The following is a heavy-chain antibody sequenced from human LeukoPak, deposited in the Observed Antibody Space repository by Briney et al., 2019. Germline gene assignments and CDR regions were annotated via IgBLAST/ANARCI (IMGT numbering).Heavy chain of an antibody. CDR2: ISYDGSNK. CDR1: GFTFSSYG. V-gene: IGHV3-30*18. CDR3: AKGTLGYCSGGSCYSGY. Sequence: GGSLRLSRAASGFTFSSYGMHWVRQAPGKGLEWVAVISYDGSNKYYADSVKGRFTISRDNSKNTLYLQMSSLRAEDTAVYYCAKGTLGYCSGGSCYSGYWGQGTLVTVSS. D-gene: IGHD2-15*01. J-gene: IGHJ4*02.